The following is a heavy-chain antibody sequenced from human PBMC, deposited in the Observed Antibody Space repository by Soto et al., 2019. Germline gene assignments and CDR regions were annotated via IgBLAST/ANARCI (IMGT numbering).Heavy chain of an antibody. V-gene: IGHV4-38-2*02. Sequence: SETLSLTCTVSGYSISSGYYWGWIRQPPGKGLEWIGNIYHSGSTYYTPSLKSRVTISIDTSKNHFSLNLWSVTAADTAVYYCAKYGENYYDGMDVWGQGTTVTVSS. CDR3: AKYGENYYDGMDV. D-gene: IGHD4-17*01. CDR2: IYHSGST. J-gene: IGHJ6*02. CDR1: GYSISSGYY.